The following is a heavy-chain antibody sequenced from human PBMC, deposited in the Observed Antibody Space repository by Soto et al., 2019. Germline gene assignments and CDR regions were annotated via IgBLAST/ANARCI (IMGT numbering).Heavy chain of an antibody. D-gene: IGHD3-3*02. Sequence: SETLSLTCAVYGGSFSGYYWTWIRQPPGTGLEWIGEINHSGSTNYNPSLKSRVTISVDTSKNQFSLKLTSVTAADTAVYYCARHFGSTQLGLQSGADYWGQGTMVTVSS. CDR3: ARHFGSTQLGLQSGADY. CDR2: INHSGST. J-gene: IGHJ4*02. CDR1: GGSFSGYY. V-gene: IGHV4-34*01.